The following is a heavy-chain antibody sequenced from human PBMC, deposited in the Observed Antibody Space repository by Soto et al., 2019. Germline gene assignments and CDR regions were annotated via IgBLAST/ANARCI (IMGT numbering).Heavy chain of an antibody. CDR3: ARGDRGGSGSPASYYYAGLDG. CDR1: GFTFSSYA. Sequence: DVQLVESGGHLVQPGGSLRLSCAASGFTFSSYAMSWVRQAPGKGLEWVSSVSAGGDMTYYSDSVKGRFTISRDNSNNALFLQMNSLRIEDTALYYCARGDRGGSGSPASYYYAGLDGWGQGPTVTVS. D-gene: IGHD3-10*01. CDR2: VSAGGDMT. V-gene: IGHV3-23*04. J-gene: IGHJ6*02.